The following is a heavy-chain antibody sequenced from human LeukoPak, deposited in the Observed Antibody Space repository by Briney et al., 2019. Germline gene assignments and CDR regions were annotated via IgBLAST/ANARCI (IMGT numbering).Heavy chain of an antibody. CDR1: GGSISSYY. Sequence: SETLSLTCTVSGGSISSYYWSWIRQPPGKGLEWIVYIYYSRSTNYNPSLKSRVTISVDTSKNQFSLKLSSVTAADTAVYYCARRGFGELLLGAFDIWGQGTMVTVSS. D-gene: IGHD3-10*01. J-gene: IGHJ3*02. V-gene: IGHV4-59*08. CDR2: IYYSRST. CDR3: ARRGFGELLLGAFDI.